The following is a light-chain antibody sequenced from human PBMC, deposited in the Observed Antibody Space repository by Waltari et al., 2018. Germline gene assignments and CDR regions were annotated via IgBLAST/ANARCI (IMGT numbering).Light chain of an antibody. CDR1: QSINSH. Sequence: DIQMTQSPYSLSASVGDRVTIPCRTRQSINSHLNWYQQKPGRAPKLLIYGASILQSGVPSRFSGSGSGTDFTLTISSLQPEDVATYYCQQKYNTQTFGQGTKVEIK. V-gene: IGKV1-39*01. J-gene: IGKJ1*01. CDR2: GAS. CDR3: QQKYNTQT.